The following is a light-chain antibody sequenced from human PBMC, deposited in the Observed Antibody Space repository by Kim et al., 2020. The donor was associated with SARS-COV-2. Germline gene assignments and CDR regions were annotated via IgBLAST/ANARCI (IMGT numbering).Light chain of an antibody. CDR1: QNIRTY. J-gene: IGKJ2*01. Sequence: DIQMTQSPSSLSASVGDRVTITCRASQNIRTYLNWYHHKPGKAPKLLIYAASSLRSGVPSRFSGSGSGTDFTLTISTLQPEDFATYFCQQSYSTPYTFGQGTKLEIK. V-gene: IGKV1-39*01. CDR2: AAS. CDR3: QQSYSTPYT.